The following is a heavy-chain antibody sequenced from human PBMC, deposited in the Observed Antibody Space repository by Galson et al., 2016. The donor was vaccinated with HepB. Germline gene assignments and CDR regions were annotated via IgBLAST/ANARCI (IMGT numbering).Heavy chain of an antibody. J-gene: IGHJ3*01. CDR2: TWPDGGDS. CDR3: ASRQILVVAGARQDSFDF. D-gene: IGHD2-15*01. Sequence: SLRLSCADSGITFRNHWMNWVRQAPGKALEWVASTWPDGGDSYYLDSVRGRFTISRDNDKNSVDLQMDSLRAEYTAVYYCASRQILVVAGARQDSFDFWGQGTVVTVSS. CDR1: GITFRNHW. V-gene: IGHV3-7*01.